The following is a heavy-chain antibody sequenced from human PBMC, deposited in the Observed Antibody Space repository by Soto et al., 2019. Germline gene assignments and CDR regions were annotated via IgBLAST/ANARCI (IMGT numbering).Heavy chain of an antibody. CDR1: GGSFSGYY. Sequence: SETLSLTCAVYGGSFSGYYWSWIRQPPGKGLEWIGEINHSGSTNYNPSLKSRVTISVDTSKNQFSLKLSSVTAADTAVYYCARFDWYSSGWYGRNEFDIWGPGTMVNVSS. J-gene: IGHJ3*02. V-gene: IGHV4-34*01. CDR2: INHSGST. D-gene: IGHD6-19*01. CDR3: ARFDWYSSGWYGRNEFDI.